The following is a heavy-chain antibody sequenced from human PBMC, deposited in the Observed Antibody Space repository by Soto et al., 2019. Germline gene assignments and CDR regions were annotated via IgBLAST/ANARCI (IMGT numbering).Heavy chain of an antibody. Sequence: EVQLEESGGDLVQPGGSLRLSCAASGCTLSAYWMTWVRQAPGNGLEWVANINRDGSKKSYLDSVRGRFTISRDNVGNSLYLHMDSLRADDTALYYCARDVSPGSSSLYLDAFDIWGQGTMVTVSS. CDR2: INRDGSKK. CDR3: ARDVSPGSSSLYLDAFDI. D-gene: IGHD6-13*01. CDR1: GCTLSAYW. V-gene: IGHV3-7*03. J-gene: IGHJ3*02.